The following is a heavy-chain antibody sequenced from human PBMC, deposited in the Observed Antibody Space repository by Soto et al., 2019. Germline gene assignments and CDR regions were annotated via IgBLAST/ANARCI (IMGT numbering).Heavy chain of an antibody. Sequence: PSETLSLTCTVSGGSISSYYWSWIRQPPGKGLEWIGNIYYSGSTNYNPSLKSRVTISVDTSKNQFSLKLSSVTAADTAVYYCARELGRDYDFWSGYYYGMDVWGQGTTVTVSS. CDR1: GGSISSYY. D-gene: IGHD3-3*01. V-gene: IGHV4-59*01. J-gene: IGHJ6*02. CDR3: ARELGRDYDFWSGYYYGMDV. CDR2: IYYSGST.